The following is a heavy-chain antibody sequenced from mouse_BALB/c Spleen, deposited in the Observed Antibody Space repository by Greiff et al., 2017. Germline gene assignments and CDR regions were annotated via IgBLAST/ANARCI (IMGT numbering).Heavy chain of an antibody. Sequence: QVQLKQSGPGLVAPSQSLSITCTVSGFSLTSYGVHWVRQPPGKGLEWLGVIWAGGSTNYNSALMSRLSISKDNSKSQVFLKMNSLQTDDTAMYYCAREGTMITFAYWGQGTLVTVSA. CDR3: AREGTMITFAY. J-gene: IGHJ3*01. CDR1: GFSLTSYG. V-gene: IGHV2-9*02. D-gene: IGHD2-4*01. CDR2: IWAGGST.